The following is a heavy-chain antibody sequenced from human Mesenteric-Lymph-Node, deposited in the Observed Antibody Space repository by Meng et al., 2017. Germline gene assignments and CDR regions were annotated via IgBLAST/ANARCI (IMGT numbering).Heavy chain of an antibody. D-gene: IGHD1-14*01. CDR2: VVYSGTT. Sequence: QGRVQERGPGLGKPSEPLSLTCTVSGGSISSSSYYWAWIRQPPGEGLEWIGSVVYSGTTYYTSSLKSRVSISVDTSKNQFSLKLSSVTAADTAVYYCARHHHSPTFDYWGQGTLVTVSS. V-gene: IGHV4-39*01. J-gene: IGHJ4*02. CDR1: GGSISSSSYY. CDR3: ARHHHSPTFDY.